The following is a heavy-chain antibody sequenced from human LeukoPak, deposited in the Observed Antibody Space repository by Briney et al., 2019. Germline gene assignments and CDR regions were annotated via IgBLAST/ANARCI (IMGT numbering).Heavy chain of an antibody. V-gene: IGHV4-59*01. J-gene: IGHJ6*02. CDR2: IYYGGST. CDR3: ARDSSPYDFWSGYLPYYYGMDV. D-gene: IGHD3-3*01. CDR1: GGSISSYY. Sequence: PSETLSLTCTVSGGSISSYYWSWIRQPPGKGLEWIGYIYYGGSTNYNPSLKSRVTISVDTSKNQFSLKLSSVTAADTAVYYCARDSSPYDFWSGYLPYYYGMDVWGQGTTVTVSS.